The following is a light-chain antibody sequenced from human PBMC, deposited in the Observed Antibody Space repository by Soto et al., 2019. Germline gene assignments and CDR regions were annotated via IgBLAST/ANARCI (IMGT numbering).Light chain of an antibody. CDR2: AAS. J-gene: IGKJ5*01. CDR3: QHYDHLPIT. V-gene: IGKV1-33*01. CDR1: QSISSY. Sequence: DIQMTQSPSSLSASVGDRVTITCRASQSISSYLNWYQQKPGKAPKLLIYAASSLQSGVPSRFSGSGSGTDFTFTISSLQPEDIATYYCQHYDHLPITFGQGTRLEIK.